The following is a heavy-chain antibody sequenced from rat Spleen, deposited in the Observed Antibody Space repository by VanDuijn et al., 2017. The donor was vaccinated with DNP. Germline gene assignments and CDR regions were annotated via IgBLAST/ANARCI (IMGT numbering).Heavy chain of an antibody. Sequence: EVQLVESGGGLVQPGRSLKLSCVASGFTFSDYNMAWVRQAPKKGLEWVASISYEGSSTYYGDSVKGRFTISRDNAKSSLYLQMDSLRSEDTATYYCARGPNYGGYDYWGQGAMVTVSS. CDR3: ARGPNYGGYDY. CDR1: GFTFSDYN. CDR2: ISYEGSST. V-gene: IGHV5-22*01. D-gene: IGHD1-11*01. J-gene: IGHJ2*01.